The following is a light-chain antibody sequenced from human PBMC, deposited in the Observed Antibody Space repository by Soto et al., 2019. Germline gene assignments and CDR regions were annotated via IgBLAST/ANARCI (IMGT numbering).Light chain of an antibody. Sequence: EVVMTQSPATLSVSPGERATLSCKASQSARSSLGWYQQKPGQPPRLLIHDVSIRATGIPARFNGSGSGTEFTLTISSLQSEDFAVYYCQQYNNWPPTFGQGTRPDIK. V-gene: IGKV3-15*01. CDR2: DVS. CDR3: QQYNNWPPT. CDR1: QSARSS. J-gene: IGKJ5*01.